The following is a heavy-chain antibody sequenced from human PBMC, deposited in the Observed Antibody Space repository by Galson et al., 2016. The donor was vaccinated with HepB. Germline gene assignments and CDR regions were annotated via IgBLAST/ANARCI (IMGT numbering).Heavy chain of an antibody. CDR2: VVGSGSKT. CDR3: AKRGSSGFVNYYGMDV. CDR1: GFVFSAFD. J-gene: IGHJ6*02. V-gene: IGHV3-23*01. Sequence: SLRLSCAASGFVFSAFDMNWVRQAPGRGLEWVSTVVGSGSKTFYADSVKGRPTVSRANSRNTLHLQMIGLRAEDTAVYYCAKRGSSGFVNYYGMDVWGQGTTVTVSS. D-gene: IGHD3-10*01.